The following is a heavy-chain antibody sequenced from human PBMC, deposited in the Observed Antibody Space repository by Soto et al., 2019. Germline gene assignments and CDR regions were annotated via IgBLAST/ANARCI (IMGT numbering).Heavy chain of an antibody. CDR2: IYPGDSDT. CDR1: GYSFTSYW. CDR3: ARHVDTAMVTPQDAFDI. J-gene: IGHJ3*02. D-gene: IGHD5-18*01. V-gene: IGHV5-51*01. Sequence: LGESLKISCKGSGYSFTSYWIGWVRQMPGKGLEWMGIIYPGDSDTRYSPSFQGQVTISADKSISTAYLQWSSLKATDTAMYYCARHVDTAMVTPQDAFDIWGQGTMVTVSS.